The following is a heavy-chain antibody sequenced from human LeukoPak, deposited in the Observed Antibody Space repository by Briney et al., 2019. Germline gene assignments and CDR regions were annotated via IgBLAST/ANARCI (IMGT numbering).Heavy chain of an antibody. CDR2: IYYSGST. CDR1: GGSISSYY. J-gene: IGHJ4*02. D-gene: IGHD3-22*01. CDR3: ARALHYYDSNGYYVYYSDY. V-gene: IGHV4-59*01. Sequence: SETLSLTCTVSGGSISSYYWSWIRQPPGKGLEWIGYIYYSGSTNDNPSLKSRVTISADTSKNQFSLKLSSVTAADTAVYYCARALHYYDSNGYYVYYSDYWGQGTLVTVSS.